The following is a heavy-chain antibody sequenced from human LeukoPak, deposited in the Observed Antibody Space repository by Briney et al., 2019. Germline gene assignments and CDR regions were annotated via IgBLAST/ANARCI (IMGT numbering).Heavy chain of an antibody. V-gene: IGHV3-23*01. Sequence: GGSLRLSCAASGFTFSSYAMSWVRQAPGKGLEWVSAISGSGGRTHYADSVKGRFTISRDNSKNTLYLQMNSLRAEDTAAYYCAKDGGVMSSAWYGGAEFDYWGQGTLVTVSS. D-gene: IGHD6-19*01. J-gene: IGHJ4*02. CDR2: ISGSGGRT. CDR1: GFTFSSYA. CDR3: AKDGGVMSSAWYGGAEFDY.